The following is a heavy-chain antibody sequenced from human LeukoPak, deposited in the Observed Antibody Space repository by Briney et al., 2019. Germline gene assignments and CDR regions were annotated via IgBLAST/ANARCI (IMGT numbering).Heavy chain of an antibody. CDR2: IYHSGST. J-gene: IGHJ4*02. V-gene: IGHV4-30-2*01. CDR1: GGSISSGGYY. CDR3: ARTITIPPVAFY. D-gene: IGHD3-3*01. Sequence: PSETLSLTCTVSGGSISSGGYYWSWIRQPPGKGLEWIGYIYHSGSTYYNPSLKSRVTISVDRSKNQFSLKLSSVTAADTAVYYCARTITIPPVAFYWGQGTLVTVSS.